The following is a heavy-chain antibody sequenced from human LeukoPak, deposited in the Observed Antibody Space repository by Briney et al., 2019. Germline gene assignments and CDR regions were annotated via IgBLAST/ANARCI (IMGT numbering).Heavy chain of an antibody. Sequence: PGGSLRLSCAASGFTVRSNYMSWVRQAPGKGLEWVSVIYSGVTTYYADSVKGRFTISRDNSKNTLYLQMNSLRAEDTAVYYCARLENSIRRPMNYYYYMDVWGKGTTVTVSS. CDR3: ARLENSIRRPMNYYYYMDV. D-gene: IGHD3-22*01. V-gene: IGHV3-53*01. J-gene: IGHJ6*03. CDR2: IYSGVTT. CDR1: GFTVRSNY.